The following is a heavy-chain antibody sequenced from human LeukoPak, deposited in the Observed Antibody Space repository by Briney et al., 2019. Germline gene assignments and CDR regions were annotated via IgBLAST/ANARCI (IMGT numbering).Heavy chain of an antibody. CDR3: ARGLGSSSWYDELRITPLRGGMDV. V-gene: IGHV3-11*06. CDR1: GFTFSDYY. J-gene: IGHJ6*02. CDR2: ISSDSSHI. Sequence: GGSLRLSCAASGFTFSDYYMSWLRQAPGKGLEWVSYISSDSSHIYYADSVKGRFTISRDNAKNSLYLQMNSLRAEDTAVYYCARGLGSSSWYDELRITPLRGGMDVWGQGTTVTVSS. D-gene: IGHD6-13*01.